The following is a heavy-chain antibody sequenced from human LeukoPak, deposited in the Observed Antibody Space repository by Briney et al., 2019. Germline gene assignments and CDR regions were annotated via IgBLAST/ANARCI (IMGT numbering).Heavy chain of an antibody. CDR3: AREGGGYCGGDCCYGMDV. CDR1: GFSFSDYY. CDR2: ISSSGSTI. Sequence: GGSLRLSCAASGFSFSDYYMSWIRQAPGKGLEWVSYISSSGSTIYYADSVKGRFTISRDNSKNTLYLQMNSLRAEDTAVYYCAREGGGYCGGDCCYGMDVWGQGTTVTVSS. J-gene: IGHJ6*02. D-gene: IGHD2-15*01. V-gene: IGHV3-11*04.